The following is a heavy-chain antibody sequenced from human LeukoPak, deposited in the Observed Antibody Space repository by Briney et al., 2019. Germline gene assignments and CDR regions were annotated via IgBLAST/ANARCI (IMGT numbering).Heavy chain of an antibody. D-gene: IGHD3-10*01. CDR3: AADYGSGSYRFDY. V-gene: IGHV4-30-2*01. CDR2: IYQSRTT. J-gene: IGHJ4*02. Sequence: SETLSLTCVVSGGYINSGAYSWSWLRRPPGRGVEWIGYIYQSRTTTYNPSLKSRLTMSLGRSRNQFSLRLSSVTAADTAVYYCAADYGSGSYRFDYWGQGTLVTVSS. CDR1: GGYINSGAYS.